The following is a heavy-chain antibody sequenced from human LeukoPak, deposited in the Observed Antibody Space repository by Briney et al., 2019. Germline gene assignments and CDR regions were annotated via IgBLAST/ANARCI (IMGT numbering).Heavy chain of an antibody. CDR1: GFTFSSYA. CDR2: ISGSGDAP. CDR3: ASGIAVTGPLDH. J-gene: IGHJ4*02. Sequence: PGGSLRLSCAASGFTFSSYAMSWVRQAPGKGLEWVSAISGSGDAPYYADPVKGRFTISRDNSKNTLYLQMNNLRVEDTAVYYCASGIAVTGPLDHWGQGTLVTVSS. V-gene: IGHV3-23*01. D-gene: IGHD6-19*01.